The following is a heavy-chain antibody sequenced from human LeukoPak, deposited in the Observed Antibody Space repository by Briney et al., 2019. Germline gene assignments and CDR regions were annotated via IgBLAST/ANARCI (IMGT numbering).Heavy chain of an antibody. V-gene: IGHV4-30-2*01. CDR1: GGSISSGGYY. CDR3: ARGNWDYYYMDV. D-gene: IGHD3-16*01. J-gene: IGHJ6*03. Sequence: SETLSLTCTVSGGSISSGGYYWSWIRQPPGKGLEWIGYIYHSGSTYYNPSLKSRVTISVDTSKKQFSLKLSSVTAADTAVYYCARGNWDYYYMDVWGKGTTVTVSS. CDR2: IYHSGST.